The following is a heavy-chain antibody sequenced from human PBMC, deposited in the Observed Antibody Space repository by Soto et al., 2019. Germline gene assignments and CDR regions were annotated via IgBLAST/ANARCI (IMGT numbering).Heavy chain of an antibody. J-gene: IGHJ4*02. V-gene: IGHV3-7*05. Sequence: GGSLRLSCAASGFTFSSYWMSWVRQAPGKGLEWVANIKQDGSEKYYVDSVKGRLTSFRDNAKNSLYLQMNSLRAEDTAVYYCARDFHSYYYGSGSNWDYWGQGTLVTVSS. CDR2: IKQDGSEK. CDR1: GFTFSSYW. D-gene: IGHD3-10*01. CDR3: ARDFHSYYYGSGSNWDY.